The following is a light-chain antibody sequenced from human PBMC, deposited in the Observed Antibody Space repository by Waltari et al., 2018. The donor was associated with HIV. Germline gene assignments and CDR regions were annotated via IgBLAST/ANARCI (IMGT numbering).Light chain of an antibody. CDR1: SSDVGGYNY. CDR3: SSCAGSNNGV. J-gene: IGLJ3*02. Sequence: QSALTQPPSASGSPGQSVTISCTGTSSDVGGYNYVSWYQQHPGKAPKLMIHEVSTRPSVVPDRFSGSKAGNTASLTVSGLQAEDEADYYCSSCAGSNNGVFGGGTKLTVL. V-gene: IGLV2-8*01. CDR2: EVS.